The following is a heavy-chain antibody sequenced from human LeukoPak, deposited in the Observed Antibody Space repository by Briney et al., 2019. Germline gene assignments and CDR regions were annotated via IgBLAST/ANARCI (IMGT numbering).Heavy chain of an antibody. V-gene: IGHV3-48*02. CDR1: GFTFSSYS. CDR3: ARDNQFYSGSGSPDY. J-gene: IGHJ4*02. CDR2: ISSSSSTI. D-gene: IGHD3-10*01. Sequence: GGSLRLSCAASGFTFSSYSMNWVRQAPGKGLEWVSYISSSSSTIYYADSVKGRFTISRDNAKNSLYLQMNSLRDEDTAVYYCARDNQFYSGSGSPDYWGQGTLVTVSS.